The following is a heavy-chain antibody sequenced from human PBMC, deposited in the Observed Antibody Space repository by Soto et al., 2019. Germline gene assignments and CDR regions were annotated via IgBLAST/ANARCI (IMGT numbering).Heavy chain of an antibody. CDR3: TTDLYYDFWSGYSYPYYYYGMDV. CDR2: IKSKTDGGTT. J-gene: IGHJ6*02. Sequence: GGSLRLSCAVSGFTFSNAWMSWVRQAPGKGLEWVGRIKSKTDGGTTDYAAPVKGRFTISRDESKNTLYLQMNSLKTEDTAVCYCTTDLYYDFWSGYSYPYYYYGMDVWGQGTTVTVSS. CDR1: GFTFSNAW. D-gene: IGHD3-3*01. V-gene: IGHV3-15*01.